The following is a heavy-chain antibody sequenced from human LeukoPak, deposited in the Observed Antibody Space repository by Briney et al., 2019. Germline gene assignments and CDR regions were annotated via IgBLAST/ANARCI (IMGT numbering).Heavy chain of an antibody. V-gene: IGHV3-7*01. Sequence: AGGSLRLSCTASGFIFSSFKMAWVRQAPGKGLEWVAYIKPDGSIQFYGDSVKGRFTISRDNAKNSLYLQMNNLRAEDTAVYYCATSNDSSGCDWGQGTLVTVSS. D-gene: IGHD3-22*01. CDR3: ATSNDSSGCD. J-gene: IGHJ4*02. CDR2: IKPDGSIQ. CDR1: GFIFSSFK.